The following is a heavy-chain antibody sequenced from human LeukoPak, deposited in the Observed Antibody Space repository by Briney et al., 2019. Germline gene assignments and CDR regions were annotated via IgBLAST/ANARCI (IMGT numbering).Heavy chain of an antibody. CDR2: MNPSTGNT. D-gene: IGHD2-8*02. V-gene: IGHV1-8*01. Sequence: GASVKASCKASGYTFSSYDINWVRQATGQGLEWVGWMNPSTGNTGYAQKFQGRVTMTRDTSTSTAYMELSSLKSEDTAVYYCARLSETPAFYPGGRYLYLAYWGQGAQVTVSS. J-gene: IGHJ4*02. CDR1: GYTFSSYD. CDR3: ARLSETPAFYPGGRYLYLAY.